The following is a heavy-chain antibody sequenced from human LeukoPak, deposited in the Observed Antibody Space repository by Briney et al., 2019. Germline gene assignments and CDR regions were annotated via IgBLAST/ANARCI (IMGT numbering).Heavy chain of an antibody. V-gene: IGHV4-59*01. CDR1: GGSISSYY. J-gene: IGHJ4*02. CDR2: TSYSGST. CDR3: ANADQVVGATAGGYYFDY. Sequence: PSETLSLTCTVSGGSISSYYWSWIRQPPGKGLEWIGYTSYSGSTNFNPSLKSRVTISVDTSKNQFSLKLSSVTAADTAVYYCANADQVVGATAGGYYFDYWGQGTLVTVSS. D-gene: IGHD1-26*01.